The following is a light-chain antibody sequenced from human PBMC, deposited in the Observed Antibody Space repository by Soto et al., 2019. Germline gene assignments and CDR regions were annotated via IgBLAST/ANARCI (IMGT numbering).Light chain of an antibody. Sequence: DIPMTQSPSTLSASVGDRVTITCRASQRTSGWLAWYQQKPGKAPKLLMYKVSTLESGVTSRFSGSGSETDFPLNSSSLETDYFAKYYCQQYNSLYTFGQGTKLEIK. CDR1: QRTSGW. CDR3: QQYNSLYT. V-gene: IGKV1-5*03. J-gene: IGKJ2*01. CDR2: KVS.